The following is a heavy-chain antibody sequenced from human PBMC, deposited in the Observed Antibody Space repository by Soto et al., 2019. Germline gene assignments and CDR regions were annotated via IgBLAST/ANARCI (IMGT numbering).Heavy chain of an antibody. CDR3: ARGGAFDV. V-gene: IGHV5-51*01. CDR1: GYSFASFR. CDR2: IFPGDSDT. J-gene: IGHJ3*01. D-gene: IGHD2-15*01. Sequence: PRESLKISCKGSGYSFASFRIAWVRQMPGKGLELMGIIFPGDSDTRYSPSFQGQVTISADKSISTTYLQWSSLKASDIAMYYCARGGAFDVWGQGTMVTVSS.